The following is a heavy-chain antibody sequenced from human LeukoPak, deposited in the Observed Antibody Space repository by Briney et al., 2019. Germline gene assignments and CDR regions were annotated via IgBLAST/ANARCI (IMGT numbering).Heavy chain of an antibody. D-gene: IGHD5-18*01. V-gene: IGHV4-34*01. CDR2: INHSENT. J-gene: IGHJ4*02. CDR1: GGSFSGYY. Sequence: SETLSLTCAVYGGSFSGYYWSWIRQPPGKGLEWIGEINHSENTNYTPSLKSRLTISVDTSKNQFSLKLSSVTAADTAAYYCARAPGYSHGYLRGADYWGQGTLVTVSS. CDR3: ARAPGYSHGYLRGADY.